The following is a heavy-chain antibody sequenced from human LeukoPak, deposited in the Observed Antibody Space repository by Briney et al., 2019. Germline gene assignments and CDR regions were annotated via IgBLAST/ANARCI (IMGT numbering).Heavy chain of an antibody. V-gene: IGHV4-38-2*01. J-gene: IGHJ3*02. CDR1: GCSISSGYY. D-gene: IGHD4-17*01. CDR2: IYHSGST. Sequence: SETLSLTCAVSGCSISSGYYWGWIRQPPGKGLEWIGSIYHSGSTYYNPSLKSRVTISVDTSKNQFSLKLSSVTAADTAVYYCARGELTTVTTGAFDIWGQGTMVTVSS. CDR3: ARGELTTVTTGAFDI.